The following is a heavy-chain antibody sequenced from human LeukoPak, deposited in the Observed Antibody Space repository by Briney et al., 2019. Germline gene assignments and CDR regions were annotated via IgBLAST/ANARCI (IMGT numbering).Heavy chain of an antibody. D-gene: IGHD2-2*01. Sequence: GGSLRLSCAASGFTFSNYAMYWVRQAPGKGLEYVSAISSNGGSTYYANSVKGRFTISRDNSKNTLYLQLGSLRADNMAVYYCARYRCSSTSCFVDYWGQGTLVTVSS. CDR3: ARYRCSSTSCFVDY. V-gene: IGHV3-64*01. J-gene: IGHJ4*02. CDR1: GFTFSNYA. CDR2: ISSNGGST.